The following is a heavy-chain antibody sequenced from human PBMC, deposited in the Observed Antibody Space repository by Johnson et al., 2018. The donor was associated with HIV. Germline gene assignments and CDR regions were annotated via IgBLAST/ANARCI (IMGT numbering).Heavy chain of an antibody. D-gene: IGHD5-18*01. CDR1: GCTVSTNY. CDR3: ARAYTYGALYI. J-gene: IGHJ3*02. CDR2: IYSGDTT. Sequence: EVQLVESGGGLVQPGGSLRLSCAASGCTVSTNYMSWIRQAPGKGLEWVSVIYSGDTTYYAGSVKGRFTISRDTSKITSYFQMNSLSVDDTAIYYCARAYTYGALYIWGQGTMVTVSS. V-gene: IGHV3-66*01.